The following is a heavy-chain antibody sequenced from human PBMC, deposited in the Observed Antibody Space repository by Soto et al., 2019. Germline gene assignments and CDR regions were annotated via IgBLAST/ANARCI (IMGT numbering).Heavy chain of an antibody. CDR1: GFTFSSYW. Sequence: GGSRIISCAASGFTFSSYWMHWVRQVPEKGLVWVSRINRDGSITNYADAVKGRFTISRDNVKNTLYLQMNSLRAEDTAVYYCVRYPRSVGGSYRPDYWGQGTLVTVSS. D-gene: IGHD3-16*02. CDR3: VRYPRSVGGSYRPDY. CDR2: INRDGSIT. V-gene: IGHV3-74*01. J-gene: IGHJ4*02.